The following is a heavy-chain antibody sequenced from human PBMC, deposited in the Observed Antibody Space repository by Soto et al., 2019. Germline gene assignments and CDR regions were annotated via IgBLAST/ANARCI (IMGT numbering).Heavy chain of an antibody. J-gene: IGHJ6*02. Sequence: QVQLVESGGGLVKHGGSLRLSCAASGFTFSDYYMSWIRQAPGQGLEWVPHITTGGRITYDAESVKGRFIASRDNAKNSLHLHMTNMRAEYTAVYYSARERWETGTNDGMDVWGQGTTVTVSS. CDR2: ITTGGRIT. D-gene: IGHD1-1*01. CDR3: ARERWETGTNDGMDV. CDR1: GFTFSDYY. V-gene: IGHV3-11*01.